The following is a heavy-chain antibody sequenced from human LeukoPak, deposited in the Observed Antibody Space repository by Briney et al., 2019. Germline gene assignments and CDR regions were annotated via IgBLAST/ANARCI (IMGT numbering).Heavy chain of an antibody. CDR3: TRVRRSGSYLGNYYCYGMDV. Sequence: GGSLRLSCTASGFTFGDYAMSWFRQAPGKGLEWVGFIRSKAYGGTTEYAASVKGRFTISRDDSKSIAYLQMNSLKTEDTAVYYCTRVRRSGSYLGNYYCYGMDVWGQGTTVTVSS. J-gene: IGHJ6*02. CDR2: IRSKAYGGTT. D-gene: IGHD1-26*01. V-gene: IGHV3-49*03. CDR1: GFTFGDYA.